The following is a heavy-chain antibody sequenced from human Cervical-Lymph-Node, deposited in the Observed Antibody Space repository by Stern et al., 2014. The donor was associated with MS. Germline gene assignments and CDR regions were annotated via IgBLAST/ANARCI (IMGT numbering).Heavy chain of an antibody. J-gene: IGHJ4*02. V-gene: IGHV4-59*01. CDR1: GGSLRSYY. Sequence: QVQLVESGPGLVKPSETLSLTCTVSGGSLRSYYWNWIRQAPGKGLEWLGFIYHSGSVNYSPSLSSRVAMSVDTSKNQFSLTVSSVTAADTAVYYCAREGEYCSGSRCYPFLDYWGQGTLVTVSS. D-gene: IGHD2-15*01. CDR3: AREGEYCSGSRCYPFLDY. CDR2: IYHSGSV.